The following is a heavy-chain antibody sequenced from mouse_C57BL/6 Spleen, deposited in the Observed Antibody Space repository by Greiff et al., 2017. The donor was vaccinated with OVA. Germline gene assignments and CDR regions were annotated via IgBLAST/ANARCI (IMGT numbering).Heavy chain of an antibody. J-gene: IGHJ3*01. Sequence: QVQLQQPGAELVMPGASVKLSCKASGYTFTSYWMHWVKQRPGQGLEWIGEIDPSDSYTNYNQKFKGKSTLTVDKSSSTAYMQLSSLTSEDSAVYYCARKEGTGFFAYWGQGTLVTVSA. CDR1: GYTFTSYW. D-gene: IGHD3-3*01. V-gene: IGHV1-69*01. CDR3: ARKEGTGFFAY. CDR2: IDPSDSYT.